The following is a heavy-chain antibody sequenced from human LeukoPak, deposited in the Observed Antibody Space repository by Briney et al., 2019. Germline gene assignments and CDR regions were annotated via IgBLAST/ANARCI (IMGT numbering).Heavy chain of an antibody. D-gene: IGHD1-26*01. J-gene: IGHJ4*02. CDR1: GGSISSSSYY. CDR2: IYYSGST. Sequence: PSETLSLTCTVSGGSISSSSYYWGWIRQPPGKGLEWIGSIYYSGSTTYNPSLKSRVTISGDTSKNQFSLKLTSVTAADTAVYYCTRDRELGFWGQGTLVTVSS. CDR3: TRDRELGF. V-gene: IGHV4-39*07.